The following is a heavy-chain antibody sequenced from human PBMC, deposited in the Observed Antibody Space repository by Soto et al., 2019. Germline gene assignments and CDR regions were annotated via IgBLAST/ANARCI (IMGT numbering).Heavy chain of an antibody. J-gene: IGHJ5*02. V-gene: IGHV4-61*01. Sequence: SYTLSPTCTLSGGSVSSGSYYRSCVSQRQGHPLGRSGYIYYSGSTNYNPSLKSRVTLSVDTSKTQFSLKLSSVTAADTAVYYCARWSWGTYYYDSSGYSINWFDPWGQGTLVTVTA. CDR1: GGSVSSGSYY. CDR2: IYYSGST. CDR3: ARWSWGTYYYDSSGYSINWFDP. D-gene: IGHD3-22*01.